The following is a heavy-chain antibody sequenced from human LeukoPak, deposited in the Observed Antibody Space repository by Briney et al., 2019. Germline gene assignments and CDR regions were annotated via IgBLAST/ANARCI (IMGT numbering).Heavy chain of an antibody. V-gene: IGHV1-69*05. J-gene: IGHJ4*02. CDR1: GGTFSSYA. CDR2: IIPIFGTA. D-gene: IGHD5-24*01. CDR3: ARGRDGYNYQFDY. Sequence: SVKVSCKASGGTFSSYAISWMRQAPGQGLEWMGGIIPIFGTANYAQKFQGRVTITTDESTSTAYMELSSLRSEDTAVYYCARGRDGYNYQFDYWGQGTLVTVSS.